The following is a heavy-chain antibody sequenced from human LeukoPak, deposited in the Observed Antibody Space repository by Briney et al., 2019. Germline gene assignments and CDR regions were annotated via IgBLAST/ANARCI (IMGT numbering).Heavy chain of an antibody. V-gene: IGHV1-69*02. CDR2: IIPILGIA. CDR3: AQGRVGYDRYSADN. Sequence: VASVKVSCKASGGTFSSYTISWVRQAPGQGLEWMGRIIPILGIANYAQKFQGRVTITADESTSTAYMELSSLRSEDTAVYYCAQGRVGYDRYSADNWGQGTLVTVSS. CDR1: GGTFSSYT. J-gene: IGHJ4*02. D-gene: IGHD5-12*01.